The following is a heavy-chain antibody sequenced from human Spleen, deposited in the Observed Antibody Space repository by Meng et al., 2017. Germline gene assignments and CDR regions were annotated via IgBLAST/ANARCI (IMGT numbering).Heavy chain of an antibody. V-gene: IGHV3-11*01. CDR3: AREYYYGSGMDS. J-gene: IGHJ5*01. CDR2: ISSSGSII. D-gene: IGHD3-10*01. CDR1: GFTFSKYH. Sequence: VRLCGFGGGLFHPGGALDRSGAASGFTFSKYHLNWIRQAPGKGLEWLSYISSSGSIIYSADSLKGRFTISRDNANNLLSLKMTSLRAEDTAIYYCAREYYYGSGMDSWGQGTLVTVSS.